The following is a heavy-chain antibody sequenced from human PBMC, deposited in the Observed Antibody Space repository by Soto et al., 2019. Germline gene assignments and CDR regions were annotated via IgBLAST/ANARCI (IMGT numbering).Heavy chain of an antibody. CDR1: GYTFTSYA. J-gene: IGHJ4*02. CDR3: ARSARGWQQLVLVLNY. CDR2: INAGNGNT. D-gene: IGHD6-13*01. V-gene: IGHV1-3*01. Sequence: QVQLVQSGAEVKKPGASVKVSCKASGYTFTSYAMHWVRQAPGQRLEWMGWINAGNGNTKYSQKFQGRVTITRDTSASTADMELSSLRSEDTAVYYCARSARGWQQLVLVLNYWGQGTLVTVSS.